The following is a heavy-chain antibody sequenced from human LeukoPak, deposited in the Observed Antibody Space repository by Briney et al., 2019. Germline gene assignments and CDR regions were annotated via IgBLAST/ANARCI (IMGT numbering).Heavy chain of an antibody. CDR3: AREGSSITGTIDY. J-gene: IGHJ4*02. CDR2: ISSSSSYI. V-gene: IGHV3-21*01. D-gene: IGHD1-20*01. Sequence: GGSLRLSCAASGFTFSSYSMNWVRQAPGKGLEWVSSISSSSSYIYYADSVKGRFTISRDNAKNSLYLQMNSLRAEDTAVYYCAREGSSITGTIDYWGQGTLVTVSS. CDR1: GFTFSSYS.